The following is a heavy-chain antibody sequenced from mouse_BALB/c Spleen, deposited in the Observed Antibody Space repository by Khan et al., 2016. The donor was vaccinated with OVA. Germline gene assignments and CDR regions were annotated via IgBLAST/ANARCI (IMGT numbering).Heavy chain of an antibody. CDR1: GFTFSTYA. Sequence: EVELVESGGDLVRPGGSLKLSCSASGFTFSTYAMSWVRQTPEKRLEWVATISSSGDYIYYPDSVKGRVTISRDTAKNTLYLQMSSLRSEDTAMYYCARHNYGPFAYWGQGTLVTVSA. CDR2: ISSSGDYI. J-gene: IGHJ3*01. D-gene: IGHD1-1*01. V-gene: IGHV5-9-3*01. CDR3: ARHNYGPFAY.